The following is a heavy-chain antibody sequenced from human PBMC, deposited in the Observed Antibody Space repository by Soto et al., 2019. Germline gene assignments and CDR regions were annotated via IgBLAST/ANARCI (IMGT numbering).Heavy chain of an antibody. CDR3: PGLFPYVSSGYQLNY. CDR1: GGSIRSGSSY. CDR2: IYYLGNT. V-gene: IGHV4-39*01. D-gene: IGHD3-22*01. Sequence: SETLSLTCTVSGGSIRSGSSYWGWIRQPPGKGLEWIGSIYYLGNTYYNPSLGGRVSISVDTSKNQFSLKLKSVTAADTAVFYCPGLFPYVSSGYQLNYLGQGTLVTVSS. J-gene: IGHJ4*02.